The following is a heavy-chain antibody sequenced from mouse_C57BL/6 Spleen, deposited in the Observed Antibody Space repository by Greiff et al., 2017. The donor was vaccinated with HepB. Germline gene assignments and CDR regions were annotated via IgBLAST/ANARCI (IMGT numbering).Heavy chain of an antibody. CDR2: ISGGGGNT. Sequence: EVQVVESGGGLVKPGGSLKLSCAASGFTFSSYTMSWVRQTPEKRLEWVATISGGGGNTYYPDSVKGRFTISRDNAKNTLYLQMSSLRSEDTALYYCARQGVYYDYDWYFDVWGTRTTVTVSS. D-gene: IGHD2-4*01. CDR3: ARQGVYYDYDWYFDV. CDR1: GFTFSSYT. J-gene: IGHJ1*03. V-gene: IGHV5-9*01.